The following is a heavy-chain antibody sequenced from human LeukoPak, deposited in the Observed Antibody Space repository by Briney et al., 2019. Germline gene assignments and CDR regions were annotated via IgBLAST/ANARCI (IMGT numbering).Heavy chain of an antibody. Sequence: GGSLRLSCAASGFTFSSYSMTWVRQAPGKGLEWISSISSISTYKFYADSVKGRFTISGDDSENSLYLQMNSLRVEDTAVYYCARLPELPGFGDYWGQGTLVTVSS. D-gene: IGHD3-10*01. CDR2: ISSISTYK. CDR1: GFTFSSYS. V-gene: IGHV3-21*01. CDR3: ARLPELPGFGDY. J-gene: IGHJ4*02.